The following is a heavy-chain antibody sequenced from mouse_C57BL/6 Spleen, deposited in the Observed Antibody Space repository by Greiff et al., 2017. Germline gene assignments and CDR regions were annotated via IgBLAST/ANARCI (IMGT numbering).Heavy chain of an antibody. Sequence: VQLQQSGPELVKPGASVKISCKASGYTFTDYYMNWVKQSHGKSLEWIGDINPNNGGTSYNQKFKGKATLTVDKSSSTAYMELRSLTSEDSAVYYCARPGSSLAWFAYWGQGTLVTVSA. J-gene: IGHJ3*01. CDR3: ARPGSSLAWFAY. CDR1: GYTFTDYY. D-gene: IGHD1-1*01. CDR2: INPNNGGT. V-gene: IGHV1-26*01.